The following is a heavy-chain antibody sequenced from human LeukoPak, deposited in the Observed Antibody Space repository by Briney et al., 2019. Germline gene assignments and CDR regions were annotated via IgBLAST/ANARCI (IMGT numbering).Heavy chain of an antibody. CDR3: ASSYYYDSSGYYSYAH. J-gene: IGHJ4*02. Sequence: VASVKVSCKASGYTFTSYGISWVRQDPGQGLEWMGWISAYNGNTNYAQKLQGRVTMTTDTSTSTAYMELRSLRSDDTAVYYCASSYYYDSSGYYSYAHWGQGTLVTVSS. CDR2: ISAYNGNT. V-gene: IGHV1-18*01. D-gene: IGHD3-22*01. CDR1: GYTFTSYG.